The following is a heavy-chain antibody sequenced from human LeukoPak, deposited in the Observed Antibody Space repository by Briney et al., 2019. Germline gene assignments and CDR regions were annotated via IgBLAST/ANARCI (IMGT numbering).Heavy chain of an antibody. D-gene: IGHD5-24*01. CDR2: IIPIFGTA. J-gene: IGHJ4*02. V-gene: IGHV1-69*05. CDR3: ARGGWLQAPFDY. Sequence: VASVKVSCEASGGTFSSYAISWVRQAPGQGLEWMGGIIPIFGTANYAQKFQGRVTITTDESTSTAYMELSSLRSEDTAVYYCARGGWLQAPFDYWGQGTLVTVSS. CDR1: GGTFSSYA.